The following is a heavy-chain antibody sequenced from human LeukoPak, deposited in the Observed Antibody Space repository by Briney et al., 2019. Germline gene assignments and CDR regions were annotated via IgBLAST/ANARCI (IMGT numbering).Heavy chain of an antibody. CDR3: ARAHYDSSGYYRTYYFDY. J-gene: IGHJ4*02. Sequence: GGSLRLSCAASGFTFSSYAMHWVRQAPGKGLEWVAVISYDGSNKYYADSVKGRFTISRDNSKNTLYLQMNSLRAGDTAVYYCARAHYDSSGYYRTYYFDYWGQGTLVTVSS. V-gene: IGHV3-30-3*01. CDR1: GFTFSSYA. D-gene: IGHD3-22*01. CDR2: ISYDGSNK.